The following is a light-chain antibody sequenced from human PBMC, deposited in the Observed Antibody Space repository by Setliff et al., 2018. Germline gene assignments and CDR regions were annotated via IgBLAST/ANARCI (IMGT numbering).Light chain of an antibody. CDR3: HVWESTPDHRQDV. CDR2: DDS. V-gene: IGLV3-21*03. CDR1: YIGSKS. J-gene: IGLJ1*01. Sequence: SYELTQPPSVSVAPGKTATITCGGNYIGSKSVHWYQQKPGQAPVLVVHDDSDRPSGIPDRFTGSNSGNTATLTISGVEAGDEADYYCHVWESTPDHRQDVFGPGTKGTVL.